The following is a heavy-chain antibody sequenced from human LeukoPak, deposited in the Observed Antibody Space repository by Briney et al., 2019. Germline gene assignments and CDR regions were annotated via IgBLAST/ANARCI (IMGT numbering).Heavy chain of an antibody. CDR3: AKEDLYGSVKWFDP. CDR1: GFTFSAYW. Sequence: GGSLRLSCAASGFTFSAYWMSWVRQAPGKGLEWVANIKQDGGDKYYVDSVKGRFTISRDNAKNLLYLQMNSLRAEDTAVYYCAKEDLYGSVKWFDPWGQGTLVTVSS. CDR2: IKQDGGDK. D-gene: IGHD3-10*01. J-gene: IGHJ5*02. V-gene: IGHV3-7*03.